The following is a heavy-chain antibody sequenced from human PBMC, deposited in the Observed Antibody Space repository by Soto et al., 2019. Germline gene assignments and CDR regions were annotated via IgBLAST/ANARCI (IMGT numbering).Heavy chain of an antibody. Sequence: GGSLRLSCAASGFTFDDYAMHWVRQAPGKGLEWVSGISWNSGSIGYADSVKGRFTISRDNAKNSLYLQMNSLRAEDTALYYCAKVHFPFYLNDAFDIWGQGTMVTVSS. CDR1: GFTFDDYA. CDR2: ISWNSGSI. CDR3: AKVHFPFYLNDAFDI. J-gene: IGHJ3*02. D-gene: IGHD3-3*02. V-gene: IGHV3-9*01.